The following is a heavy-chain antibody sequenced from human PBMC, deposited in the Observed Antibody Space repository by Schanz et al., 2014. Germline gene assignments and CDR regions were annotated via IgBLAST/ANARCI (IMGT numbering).Heavy chain of an antibody. Sequence: QVQLQQWGAGLLKPSETLSLTCAVYGGSFSNYYWSWIRQSPGEGLEWIGEISHSGATNYNPSLKSRVTISGDTSKNQFSLNLTSVTAADTAVYYCASRRRMGISMVRGILKGWFDPWGQGTLVTVSS. D-gene: IGHD3-10*01. CDR3: ASRRRMGISMVRGILKGWFDP. CDR1: GGSFSNYY. V-gene: IGHV4-34*01. CDR2: ISHSGAT. J-gene: IGHJ5*02.